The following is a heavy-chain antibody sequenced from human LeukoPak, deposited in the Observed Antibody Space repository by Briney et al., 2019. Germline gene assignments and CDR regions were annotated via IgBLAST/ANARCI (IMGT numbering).Heavy chain of an antibody. CDR3: ISEVGKGSH. V-gene: IGHV3-74*01. D-gene: IGHD1-26*01. CDR1: GFTFSSYG. CDR2: IKSDGSNI. J-gene: IGHJ4*02. Sequence: GGSLRLSCAASGFTFSSYGMHWVRQAPGKGLEWVSNIKSDGSNINYADSVKGRFTISRDNAKNTLYLQMNSLRAEDAAVYYCISEVGKGSHWGQGTLVTVSS.